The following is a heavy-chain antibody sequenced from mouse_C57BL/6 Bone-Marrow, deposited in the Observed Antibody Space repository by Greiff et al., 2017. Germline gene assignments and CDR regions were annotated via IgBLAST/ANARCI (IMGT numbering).Heavy chain of an antibody. CDR3: ARHRTGTYFDV. D-gene: IGHD4-1*01. V-gene: IGHV5-6*01. J-gene: IGHJ1*03. CDR2: ISSGGSYT. CDR1: GFTFSSYG. Sequence: EVHLVASGGDLVKPGGSLKLSCAASGFTFSSYGMSWVRQTPDKRLEWVATISSGGSYTYYPDSVKGRFTISRDNAKNTLYLQMSSLKSEDTAMYYCARHRTGTYFDVWGTGTTVTVSS.